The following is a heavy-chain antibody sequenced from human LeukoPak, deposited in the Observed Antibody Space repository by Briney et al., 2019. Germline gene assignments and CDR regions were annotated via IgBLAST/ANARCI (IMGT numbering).Heavy chain of an antibody. J-gene: IGHJ4*02. CDR2: IIPIFGTA. CDR1: GGTFSSYA. D-gene: IGHD5-12*01. Sequence: ASVKVSCKASGGTFSSYATSWVRQAPGQGLEWMGGIIPIFGTANYAQKFQGRVTITADESTSTAYMELSSLRSEDTAVYYCARRGYGQYYFDYWGQGTLVTVSS. CDR3: ARRGYGQYYFDY. V-gene: IGHV1-69*13.